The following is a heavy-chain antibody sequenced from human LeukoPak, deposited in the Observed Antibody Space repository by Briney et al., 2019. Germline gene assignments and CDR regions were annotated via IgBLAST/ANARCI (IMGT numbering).Heavy chain of an antibody. V-gene: IGHV4-34*01. CDR1: GGSFSGYY. CDR2: INHSGST. J-gene: IGHJ6*03. CDR3: ARGSRYYYYMDV. Sequence: SEALSLTCAVYGGSFSGYYWSWIRQPPGKGLEWIGEINHSGSTNYNPSLKSRVTISVDTSKNQFSLKLSSVTAADTAVYYCARGSRYYYYMDVWGKGTTVTVSS.